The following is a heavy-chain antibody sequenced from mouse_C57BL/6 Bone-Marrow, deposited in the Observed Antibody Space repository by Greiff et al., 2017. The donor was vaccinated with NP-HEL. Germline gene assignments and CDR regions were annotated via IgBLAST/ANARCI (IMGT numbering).Heavy chain of an antibody. CDR3: TRGGPWFAY. CDR2: IDPETGGT. J-gene: IGHJ3*01. D-gene: IGHD1-1*02. Sequence: VKLMESGAELVRPGASVTLSCKASGYTFTDYEMHWVKQTPVHGLEWIGAIDPETGGTAYNQKFKGKAILTADKSSSTAYMELRSLTSEDSAVYYCTRGGPWFAYWGQGTLVTVSA. V-gene: IGHV1-15*01. CDR1: GYTFTDYE.